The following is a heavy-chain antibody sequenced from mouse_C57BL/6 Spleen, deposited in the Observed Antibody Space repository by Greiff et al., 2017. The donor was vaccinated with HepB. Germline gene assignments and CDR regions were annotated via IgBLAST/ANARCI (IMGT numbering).Heavy chain of an antibody. D-gene: IGHD1-1*01. CDR3: ARGRATVVNYYAMDY. Sequence: QVQLQQSGPELVKPGASVKISCKASGYAFSSSWMNWVKQRPGKGLEWIGRIYPGDGDTNYNGKFKGKATLTADKSSSTAYMQLSSLTSEDSAVYFCARGRATVVNYYAMDYWGQGTSVTVSS. J-gene: IGHJ4*01. CDR1: GYAFSSSW. CDR2: IYPGDGDT. V-gene: IGHV1-82*01.